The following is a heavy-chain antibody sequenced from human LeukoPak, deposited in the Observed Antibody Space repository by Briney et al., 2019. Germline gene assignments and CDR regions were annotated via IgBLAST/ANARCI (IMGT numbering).Heavy chain of an antibody. CDR3: ARDAS. V-gene: IGHV3-53*01. CDR1: GFIVGNNY. J-gene: IGHJ5*02. CDR2: IYRDGST. Sequence: GGSLRLSCAASGFIVGNNYMSWVRQAPGKGLEWVSVIYRDGSTYYADSVKGRFTISRDNSKNTLFLQTNSLRAEDTAVYYCARDASWGQGTLVTVSS.